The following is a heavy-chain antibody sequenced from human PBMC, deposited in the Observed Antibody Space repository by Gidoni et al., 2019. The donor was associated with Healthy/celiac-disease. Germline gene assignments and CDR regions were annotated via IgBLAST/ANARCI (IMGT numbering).Heavy chain of an antibody. CDR3: ARDGGEDAFDI. CDR1: CGSISSGGYY. D-gene: IGHD3-10*01. Sequence: QVQLQESGPGLVKPSQTLYPTCTVSCGSISSGGYYWSWIRQHPGKGLEWIGYIYYSGSTYYNPSLKSRVTISVDTSKNQFSLKLSSVTAADTAVYYCARDGGEDAFDIWGQGTMVTVSS. V-gene: IGHV4-31*03. CDR2: IYYSGST. J-gene: IGHJ3*02.